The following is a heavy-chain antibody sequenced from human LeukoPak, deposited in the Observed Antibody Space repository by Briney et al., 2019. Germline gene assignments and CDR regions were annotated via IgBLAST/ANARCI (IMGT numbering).Heavy chain of an antibody. V-gene: IGHV1-69*05. CDR3: ARGTAMVNYYYGMDV. J-gene: IGHJ6*02. CDR2: IIPIFGTA. D-gene: IGHD5-18*01. Sequence: ASVKVSCKASGGTFSSYAISWVRQAPGQGLEWMGGIIPIFGTANYAQKFQGRVTITTDESTSTAYMELSSLRSEDTAVYYCARGTAMVNYYYGMDVWGQGTLVTVSS. CDR1: GGTFSSYA.